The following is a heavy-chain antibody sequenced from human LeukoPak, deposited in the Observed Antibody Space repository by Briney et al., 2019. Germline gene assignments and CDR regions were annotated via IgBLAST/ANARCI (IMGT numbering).Heavy chain of an antibody. CDR2: INHSGST. Sequence: PSETLSLTCAVYGGSFSGYYWSWIRQPPGKGLEWIGEINHSGSTNYNPSLKSRVTISVDTSKNQFSLKLSSVTAADTAVYYCARGCLYYDFWSGYPYYYYCMDVWGKGTTVTVSS. V-gene: IGHV4-34*01. J-gene: IGHJ6*03. D-gene: IGHD3-3*01. CDR1: GGSFSGYY. CDR3: ARGCLYYDFWSGYPYYYYCMDV.